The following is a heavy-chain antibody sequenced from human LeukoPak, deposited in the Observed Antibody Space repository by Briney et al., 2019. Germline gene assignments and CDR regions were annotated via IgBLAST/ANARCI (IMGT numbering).Heavy chain of an antibody. CDR1: GFTVSSNY. CDR2: IYSGGST. CDR3: ARDLSQSRYCSGGSCYYY. J-gene: IGHJ4*02. V-gene: IGHV3-53*01. D-gene: IGHD2-15*01. Sequence: PGGSLRLSCAASGFTVSSNYMSWVRQAPGKGLEWVSVIYSGGSTYYADSVKGRFTISRDNSKNTPYLQMNSLRAEDTAVYYCARDLSQSRYCSGGSCYYYWGQGTLVTVSS.